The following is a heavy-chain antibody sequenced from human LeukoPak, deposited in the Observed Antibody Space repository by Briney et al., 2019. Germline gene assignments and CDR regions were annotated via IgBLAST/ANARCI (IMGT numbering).Heavy chain of an antibody. D-gene: IGHD3-10*01. CDR2: IKSKTDGGTT. V-gene: IGHV3-15*01. J-gene: IGHJ4*02. CDR1: GFTFSNAW. Sequence: GGSLRPSCAASGFTFSNAWMSWVRQAPGKGLEWVGRIKSKTDGGTTDYAAPVKGRFTISRDDSKNTLYLQMNSLKTEDTAVYYCTSSFGQLSFFDYWGQGTLVTVSS. CDR3: TSSFGQLSFFDY.